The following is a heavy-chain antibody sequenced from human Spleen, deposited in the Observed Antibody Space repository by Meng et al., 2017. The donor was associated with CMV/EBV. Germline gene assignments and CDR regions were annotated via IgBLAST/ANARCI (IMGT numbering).Heavy chain of an antibody. V-gene: IGHV3-33*01. Sequence: GESLKISCAASGFTFSSYGMHWVRQAPGKGLEWVAVIWYDGSNKYYADSVKGRFTISRDNSKNTLCLQMNSLRAEDTAVYYCARSIVVVPAAIDYWGQGTLVTVSS. J-gene: IGHJ4*02. CDR2: IWYDGSNK. D-gene: IGHD2-2*01. CDR1: GFTFSSYG. CDR3: ARSIVVVPAAIDY.